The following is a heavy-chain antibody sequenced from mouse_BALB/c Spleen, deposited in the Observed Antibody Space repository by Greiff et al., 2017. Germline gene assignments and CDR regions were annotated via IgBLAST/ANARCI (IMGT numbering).Heavy chain of an antibody. J-gene: IGHJ2*01. D-gene: IGHD1-1*01. CDR1: GFTFSSYA. CDR2: ISSGGST. V-gene: IGHV5-6-5*01. CDR3: ARGGYYGSSYDY. Sequence: EVQVVESGGGLVKPGGSLKLSCAASGFTFSSYAMSWVRQTPEKRLEWVASISSGGSTYYPDSVKGRFTISRDNARNILYLQMSSLRSEDTAMYYCARGGYYGSSYDYWGQGTTLTVSS.